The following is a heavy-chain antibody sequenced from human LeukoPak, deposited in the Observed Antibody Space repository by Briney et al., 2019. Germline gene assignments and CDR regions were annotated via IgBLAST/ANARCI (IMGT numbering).Heavy chain of an antibody. CDR1: GFTFSSYG. Sequence: GGSLRLSCAASGFTFSSYGMHWVRQAPGKGLEWVAFIRYDGSNKYYADSVKGRFTISRDNSKNTLYLQMNSLRAEDTAVYYCAKEIWPTVTTPGWTYFDYWGQGALVTVSA. CDR3: AKEIWPTVTTPGWTYFDY. V-gene: IGHV3-30*02. D-gene: IGHD4-17*01. CDR2: IRYDGSNK. J-gene: IGHJ4*02.